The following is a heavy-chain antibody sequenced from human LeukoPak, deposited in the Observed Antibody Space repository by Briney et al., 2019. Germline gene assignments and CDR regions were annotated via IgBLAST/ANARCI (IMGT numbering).Heavy chain of an antibody. D-gene: IGHD6-13*01. CDR1: GGSISSYY. CDR3: AKAPSSSWPDDAFDI. J-gene: IGHJ3*02. V-gene: IGHV4-59*01. Sequence: SETLSLTRTVSGGSISSYYWSWIRQPPGKGLEWIGYIYYSGSTNYNPSLKSRVTISVDTSKNQFSLKLSSVTAADTAVYYCAKAPSSSWPDDAFDIWGQGTMVTVSS. CDR2: IYYSGST.